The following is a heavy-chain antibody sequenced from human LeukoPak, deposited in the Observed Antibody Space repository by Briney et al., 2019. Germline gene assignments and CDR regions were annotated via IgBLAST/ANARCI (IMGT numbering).Heavy chain of an antibody. J-gene: IGHJ3*02. CDR1: GYSFASYW. Sequence: GESLKISCKGSGYSFASYWIGWVRQMPGKGLDWMGIIYPGDSDTRYSPSFQGQVTSSADKSISTVYMQCSSLKASDTAMYYCARHDSGDYDAFDIWGQGTMVTVSS. CDR3: ARHDSGDYDAFDI. V-gene: IGHV5-51*01. CDR2: IYPGDSDT. D-gene: IGHD4-17*01.